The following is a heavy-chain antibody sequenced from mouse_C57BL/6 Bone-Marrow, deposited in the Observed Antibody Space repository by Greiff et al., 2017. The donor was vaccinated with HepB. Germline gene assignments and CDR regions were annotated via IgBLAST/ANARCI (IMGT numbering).Heavy chain of an antibody. CDR1: GYTFTDYN. CDR3: ARWAKSSSWFAY. CDR2: INPNNGGT. V-gene: IGHV1-22*01. D-gene: IGHD1-1*01. J-gene: IGHJ3*01. Sequence: VQLQQSGPELVKPGASVKMSCKASGYTFTDYNMHWVKQSHGKSLEWIGYINPNNGGTSYNQKFKGKATLTVNKSSSTAYMELRSLTSEDSAVYYCARWAKSSSWFAYWGQGTLVTVSA.